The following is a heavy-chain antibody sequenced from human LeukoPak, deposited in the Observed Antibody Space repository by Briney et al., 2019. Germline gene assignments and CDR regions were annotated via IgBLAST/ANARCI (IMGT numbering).Heavy chain of an antibody. V-gene: IGHV4-59*01. CDR1: GGSISSYY. J-gene: IGHJ4*02. CDR2: IYYSGST. CDR3: ARWSGYSTTNYFDY. Sequence: SETLSLTCTVSGGSISSYYWSWIRQPPGKGLEWIGYIYYSGSTNYNPSLKSRVTISVDTSKNQFSLKLSSVTTTDTAVYYCARWSGYSTTNYFDYWGQGTLVTVSS. D-gene: IGHD3-3*01.